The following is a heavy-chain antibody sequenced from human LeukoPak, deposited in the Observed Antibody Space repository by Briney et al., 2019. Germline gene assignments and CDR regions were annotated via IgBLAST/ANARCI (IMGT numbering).Heavy chain of an antibody. Sequence: SETLSLTCTVSGGSISSYYWSWIRQPLGKGLEWIGYIDYSGSTIHNPSLKSRVTISVNTSKNQFSLQLTSVTAADTAVYYCARSGGLYTSTWYFHRWGQGTLVTVSS. V-gene: IGHV4-59*01. CDR1: GGSISSYY. CDR3: ARSGGLYTSTWYFHR. D-gene: IGHD6-13*01. CDR2: IDYSGST. J-gene: IGHJ1*01.